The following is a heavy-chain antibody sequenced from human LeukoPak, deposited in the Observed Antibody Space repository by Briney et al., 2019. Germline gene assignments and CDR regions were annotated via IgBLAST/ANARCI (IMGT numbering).Heavy chain of an antibody. V-gene: IGHV3-33*08. D-gene: IGHD6-13*01. CDR2: IWYDGSNK. J-gene: IGHJ4*02. CDR1: GFTFSSYS. Sequence: PGGSLRLSCAASGFTFSSYSMNWVRQAPGKGLEWVAVIWYDGSNKYYADSVKGRFTIPRDNSKNTLYLQMNSLRAEDTAVYYCARDVREQLIFDYWGQGTLVTVSS. CDR3: ARDVREQLIFDY.